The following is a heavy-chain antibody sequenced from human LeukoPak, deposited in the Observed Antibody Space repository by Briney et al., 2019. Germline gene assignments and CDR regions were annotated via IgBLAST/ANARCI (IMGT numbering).Heavy chain of an antibody. Sequence: SETLCLTCTVSGGSMRSSSYSWGWIRQPPGKGLEWIGSIYYSGTTYYNPSLSSRVTISVDTSKNQFSLKVSSVTAADTAVYYCARLYSSREYYCDYWGHGTLVTVSS. CDR1: GGSMRSSSYS. V-gene: IGHV4-39*01. J-gene: IGHJ4*01. D-gene: IGHD6-13*01. CDR3: ARLYSSREYYCDY. CDR2: IYYSGTT.